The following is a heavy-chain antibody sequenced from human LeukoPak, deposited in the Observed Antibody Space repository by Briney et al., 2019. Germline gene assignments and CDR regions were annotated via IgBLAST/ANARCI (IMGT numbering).Heavy chain of an antibody. CDR2: INPNSGGT. V-gene: IGHV1-2*02. CDR3: ARVSSGWYYYYGMDV. CDR1: GYTFTGYY. J-gene: IGHJ6*02. Sequence: ASVEVSCKASGYTFTGYYMHWVRQALGQGLEWMGWINPNSGGTNYAQKFQGRVTMTRDTSISTAYMELSRLRSDDTAVYYCARVSSGWYYYYGMDVWGQGTTVTVSS. D-gene: IGHD6-19*01.